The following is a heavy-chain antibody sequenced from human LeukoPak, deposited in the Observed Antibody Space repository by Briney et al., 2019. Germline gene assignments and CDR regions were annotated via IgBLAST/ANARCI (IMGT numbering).Heavy chain of an antibody. CDR3: ARGLEMWLNWFDP. D-gene: IGHD6-19*01. J-gene: IGHJ5*02. Sequence: GESLKISCKGSGYSFTSYWIGWVRQMPGKGLELMGIIYPGDSDTRYSPSLQGQVTISAEKNISTAYLQWSSLKASDTAMYYCARGLEMWLNWFDPWGQGTLVTVSS. CDR2: IYPGDSDT. V-gene: IGHV5-51*01. CDR1: GYSFTSYW.